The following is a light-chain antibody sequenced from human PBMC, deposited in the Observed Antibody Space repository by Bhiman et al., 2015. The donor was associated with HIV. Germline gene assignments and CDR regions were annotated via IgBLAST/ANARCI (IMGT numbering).Light chain of an antibody. V-gene: IGLV2-14*03. J-gene: IGLJ3*02. CDR3: SSYSSSASWV. Sequence: QSALTQPASVSGSPGQSITISCTGTSSDVGGYNYVSWYQHHPAKAPKLMIYDVNKRPSGISNRFSGSKSGNTASLTISGLQAEDEAVYYCSSYSSSASWVFGGGTKLTVL. CDR2: DVN. CDR1: SSDVGGYNY.